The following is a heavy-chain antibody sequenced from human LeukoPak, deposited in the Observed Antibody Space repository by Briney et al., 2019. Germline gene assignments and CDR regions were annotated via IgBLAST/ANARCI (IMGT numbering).Heavy chain of an antibody. CDR2: MNPNSDNT. Sequence: GASVKVSCKASGYTFTSYDINWVRQAPGQGLEWMGWMNPNSDNTGYAQKFQGRVTMTRNPSISTAYMELSSLRSEDTDVYYCARNVRDTGTFDYWGQGTLVTVSS. J-gene: IGHJ4*02. CDR3: ARNVRDTGTFDY. CDR1: GYTFTSYD. V-gene: IGHV1-8*01. D-gene: IGHD5-18*01.